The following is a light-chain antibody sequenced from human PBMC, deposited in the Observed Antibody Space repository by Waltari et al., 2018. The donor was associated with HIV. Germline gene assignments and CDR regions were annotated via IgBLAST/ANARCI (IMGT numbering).Light chain of an antibody. V-gene: IGKV4-1*01. Sequence: DIVMTQSPDSLAVSLGERATINCKSSQSVLYSSNNKNYLAWYHQKPGQPPKLLIFWASTRESGVPDRFSGSGSGTDFTLTISSLQAEDVAVYYCQQYYGSPYTFGQGTKLE. CDR2: WAS. CDR3: QQYYGSPYT. J-gene: IGKJ2*01. CDR1: QSVLYSSNNKNY.